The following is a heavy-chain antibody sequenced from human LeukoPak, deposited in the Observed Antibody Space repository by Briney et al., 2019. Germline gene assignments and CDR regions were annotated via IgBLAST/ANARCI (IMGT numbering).Heavy chain of an antibody. CDR2: IYYSGST. Sequence: SETLSLTCTVSGGSISSYYWSWIRQPPGKGLEWIGYIYYSGSTNYNPSLKSRVTISVDTSKNQFSLKLSSVTAADTAVYYCARGALNYDILTGYYPPYLEDWGQGTLVTVSS. V-gene: IGHV4-59*01. CDR1: GGSISSYY. CDR3: ARGALNYDILTGYYPPYLED. D-gene: IGHD3-9*01. J-gene: IGHJ4*02.